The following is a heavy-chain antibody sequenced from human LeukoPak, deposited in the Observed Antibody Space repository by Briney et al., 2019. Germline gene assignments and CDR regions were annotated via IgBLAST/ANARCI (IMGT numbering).Heavy chain of an antibody. V-gene: IGHV3-20*04. CDR1: GFSFDDYD. J-gene: IGHJ5*02. Sequence: GGSLRLSCAASGFSFDDYDMAWLRQAPGKGLEWVSDIDWKGRPTSYADSVKGRFTISGDNAQKSLYLQMDSLRAEDTALYYCAREVYRIGVGGFDPWGQGTLVIVSS. CDR2: IDWKGRPT. D-gene: IGHD6-19*01. CDR3: AREVYRIGVGGFDP.